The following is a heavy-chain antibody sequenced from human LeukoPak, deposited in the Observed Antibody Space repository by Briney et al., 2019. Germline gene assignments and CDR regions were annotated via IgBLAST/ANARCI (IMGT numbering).Heavy chain of an antibody. D-gene: IGHD6-19*01. CDR2: IYPGDSDT. V-gene: IGHV5-51*01. J-gene: IGHJ4*02. CDR1: GYSFTSCW. CDR3: ATHLDPLSSGSPGYFDY. Sequence: GESLKISCKGSGYSFTSCWIGWVRQMPGKGLEWMGIIYPGDSDTRYSPSFQGQVTISADKSISTAYLQWSSLKASDTAMYYCATHLDPLSSGSPGYFDYWGQGTLVTVSS.